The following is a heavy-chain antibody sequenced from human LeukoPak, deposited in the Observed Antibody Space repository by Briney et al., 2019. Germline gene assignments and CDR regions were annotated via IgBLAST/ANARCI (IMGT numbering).Heavy chain of an antibody. V-gene: IGHV4-34*01. J-gene: IGHJ6*02. CDR2: INHSGST. D-gene: IGHD4-11*01. Sequence: SETLSLTCAVCGGSLSGYYWSWIRQPPGKGLEWIGEINHSGSTNYNPSLKSRVTISVDASKNQFSLKLSSVTAADTAVYYCARGIMTTDVWGQGTTVTVSS. CDR3: ARGIMTTDV. CDR1: GGSLSGYY.